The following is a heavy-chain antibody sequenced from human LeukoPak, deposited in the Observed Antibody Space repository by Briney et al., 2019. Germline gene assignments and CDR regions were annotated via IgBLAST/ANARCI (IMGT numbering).Heavy chain of an antibody. CDR1: GFTFSSYA. CDR3: AKVLTGYYYYYYGMDV. V-gene: IGHV3-23*01. D-gene: IGHD3-9*01. CDR2: IIGSGGST. J-gene: IGHJ6*02. Sequence: GSLRLSCAASGFTFSSYAMSGVRQAPGKGLEWGSAIIGSGGSTYYADSVKGRFTISRDNSKNTLYLQMNSLRAEDTAVYYCAKVLTGYYYYYYGMDVWGQGTTVTVSS.